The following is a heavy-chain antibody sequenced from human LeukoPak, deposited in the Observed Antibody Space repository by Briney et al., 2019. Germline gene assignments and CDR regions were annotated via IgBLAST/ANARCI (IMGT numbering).Heavy chain of an antibody. J-gene: IGHJ4*02. V-gene: IGHV1-18*01. CDR3: ARAEIIIPPLFDY. CDR2: ISAYNGHT. D-gene: IGHD2/OR15-2a*01. Sequence: ASVKVSCKTSGYTFTSYGITWVRQAPGQGLEWMGWISAYNGHTNYAQNLQGRVSLTTDTSASTAYMELRSLRSDDTAVYYCARAEIIIPPLFDYWGQGTLVTVSS. CDR1: GYTFTSYG.